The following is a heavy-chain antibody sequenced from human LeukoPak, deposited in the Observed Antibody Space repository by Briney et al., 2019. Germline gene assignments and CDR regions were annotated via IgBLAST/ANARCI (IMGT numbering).Heavy chain of an antibody. CDR2: IGSDNKP. CDR1: GFTFSAYA. Sequence: GGSLRLSCEASGFTFSAYAMTWVRQAPGKGLEWVSSIGSDNKPHYSESVKGRFAISRDNAKNSLYLQMNSLRDEDSAVYYCARDQGIFDYWGQGTLVTVSS. CDR3: ARDQGIFDY. V-gene: IGHV3-69-1*01. J-gene: IGHJ4*02.